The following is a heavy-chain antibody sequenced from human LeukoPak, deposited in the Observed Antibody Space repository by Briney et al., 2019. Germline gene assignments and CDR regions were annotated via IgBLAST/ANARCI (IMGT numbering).Heavy chain of an antibody. J-gene: IGHJ6*02. CDR2: IIPIFGTA. D-gene: IGHD5-18*01. Sequence: AASVKASCKASGGTFSSYAISWVRQAPGQGLEWMGGIIPIFGTANYAQKFQGRVTITADESTSTAYMELSSLRSEDTAVYYCASGYSYGRYDYYYYGMDVWGQGTTVTVSS. CDR1: GGTFSSYA. CDR3: ASGYSYGRYDYYYYGMDV. V-gene: IGHV1-69*13.